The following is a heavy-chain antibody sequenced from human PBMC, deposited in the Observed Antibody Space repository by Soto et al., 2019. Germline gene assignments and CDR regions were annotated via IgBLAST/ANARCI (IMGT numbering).Heavy chain of an antibody. D-gene: IGHD6-19*01. J-gene: IGHJ4*01. Sequence: EVQLMESGGGLVQPGGSLKLSCAASGFTFSGSAMHWVRQASGKGLEWVGRIRSKANSYATAYAASVKGRFTISRDDSKNTAYLQMNSLKTEDTAVYYCTSTVAATVDYWGHGTLVTVSS. V-gene: IGHV3-73*01. CDR1: GFTFSGSA. CDR3: TSTVAATVDY. CDR2: IRSKANSYAT.